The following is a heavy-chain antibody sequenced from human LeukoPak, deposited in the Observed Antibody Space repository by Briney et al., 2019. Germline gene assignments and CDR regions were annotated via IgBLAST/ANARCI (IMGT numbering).Heavy chain of an antibody. Sequence: PGGSLRLSCAASGFTFSDYYISWIRQAPGKGLEWVSSIYSGSGYIHYADSVRGRFTISRDNAKNSLYLQMNSLRAEDTAVYYCARDGGSAYDYWGQGALVTVSS. CDR3: ARDGGSAYDY. V-gene: IGHV3-11*06. CDR2: IYSGSGYI. D-gene: IGHD3-10*01. CDR1: GFTFSDYY. J-gene: IGHJ4*02.